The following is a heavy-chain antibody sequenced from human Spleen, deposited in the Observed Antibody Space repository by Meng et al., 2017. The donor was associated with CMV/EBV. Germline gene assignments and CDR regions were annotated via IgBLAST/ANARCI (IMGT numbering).Heavy chain of an antibody. CDR3: SRRSRYYFDY. CDR2: IDHRGST. V-gene: IGHV4-30-2*01. CDR1: GGSISSGGYS. Sequence: QLQLQESGSGLVKPSQTLSLTCAVSGGSISSGGYSRRWIRQPPGKGLEWIGYIDHRGSTYYNPSLKSRVTISVDRSKNQFSLKLRYVTAVETAVYDCSRRSRYYFDYWGQGTLVTVSS. J-gene: IGHJ4*02.